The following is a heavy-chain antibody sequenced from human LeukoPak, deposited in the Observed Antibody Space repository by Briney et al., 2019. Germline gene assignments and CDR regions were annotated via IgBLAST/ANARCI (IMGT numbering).Heavy chain of an antibody. D-gene: IGHD3-10*01. CDR3: ARDGRFTMVRGPNRYYFDY. CDR2: IYTSGST. V-gene: IGHV4-4*07. CDR1: GGSISSYY. J-gene: IGHJ4*02. Sequence: SETLSLTCTVSGGSISSYYWSWIRQPAGKGLEWIGRIYTSGSTNYNPSLKSRVTMSVDTSKNQFSLKLSSVTAADTAVYYCARDGRFTMVRGPNRYYFDYWGQGTLVTVSS.